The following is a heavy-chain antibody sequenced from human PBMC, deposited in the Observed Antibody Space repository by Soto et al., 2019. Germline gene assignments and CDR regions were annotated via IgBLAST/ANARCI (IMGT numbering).Heavy chain of an antibody. D-gene: IGHD5-12*01. CDR3: AKSPRGEMATD. J-gene: IGHJ4*02. CDR1: GYTFINYH. Sequence: QVQLVQSGGEVKKPGASVTVSCKASGYTFINYHITWVRQAPGQGLEWMAWINTYNGMTDYAQRFQGRVTMTRDTSTRTAYTELRNLGSDDTAVYCCAKSPRGEMATDWGQGTLVTVSS. CDR2: INTYNGMT. V-gene: IGHV1-18*01.